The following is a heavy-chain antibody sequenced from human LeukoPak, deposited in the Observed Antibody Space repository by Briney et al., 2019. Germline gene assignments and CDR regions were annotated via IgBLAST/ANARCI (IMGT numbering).Heavy chain of an antibody. Sequence: ASVKVSCKASGYTFTSYDINWVRQATGQGLEWMGWMNPNSGNTGYAQKFQGRVTMTRNTSISTAYMELSSLRSEDTAVYYCARGRSNYYGSGSYSVYGMDVWGQGTTVTVSS. D-gene: IGHD3-10*01. J-gene: IGHJ6*02. CDR3: ARGRSNYYGSGSYSVYGMDV. V-gene: IGHV1-8*01. CDR1: GYTFTSYD. CDR2: MNPNSGNT.